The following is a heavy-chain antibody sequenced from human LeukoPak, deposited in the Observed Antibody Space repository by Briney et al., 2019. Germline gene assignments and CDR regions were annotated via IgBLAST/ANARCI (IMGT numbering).Heavy chain of an antibody. J-gene: IGHJ6*03. Sequence: PGGSLRLSCAASGFTFRTSGMNWVRQAPGKGLEWVSYISSSGTTISYAQSVKGRFTITRDNAKNSLYLQMNSLRAEDTAVYYCARDRTGTAYFPRYYYYYYMDVWGKGTTVTVSS. CDR3: ARDRTGTAYFPRYYYYYYMDV. CDR2: ISSSGTTI. CDR1: GFTFRTSG. V-gene: IGHV3-48*01. D-gene: IGHD1-1*01.